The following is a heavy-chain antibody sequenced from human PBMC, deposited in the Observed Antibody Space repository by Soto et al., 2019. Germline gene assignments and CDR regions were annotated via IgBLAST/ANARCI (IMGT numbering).Heavy chain of an antibody. V-gene: IGHV1-69*06. J-gene: IGHJ3*02. CDR3: ARDFGSSIAAPGGAFDI. CDR1: GGTFSSYA. D-gene: IGHD6-6*01. CDR2: IIPIFGTA. Sequence: QVQLVQSGAEVKKPGSSVKVSCKASGGTFSSYAISWVRQAPGQGLEWMGGIIPIFGTANYAQKFQGRVTITADKSTSTAYMELSSLRSEDTAVYYCARDFGSSIAAPGGAFDIWGQGTMVTVSS.